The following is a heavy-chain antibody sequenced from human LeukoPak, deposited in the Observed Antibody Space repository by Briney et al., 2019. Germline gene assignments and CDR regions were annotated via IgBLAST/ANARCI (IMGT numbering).Heavy chain of an antibody. CDR1: GGSISSYY. CDR3: ARDPEYGGQWYYYYMDV. J-gene: IGHJ6*03. Sequence: SETLSLTCTVSGGSISSYYRSWIRQPAGKGLEWIGRIYTSGSTNYNPSLKSRVTISVDKSKNQFSLKLSSVTAADTAVYYCARDPEYGGQWYYYYMDVWGKGTTVTVSS. CDR2: IYTSGST. D-gene: IGHD4-23*01. V-gene: IGHV4-4*07.